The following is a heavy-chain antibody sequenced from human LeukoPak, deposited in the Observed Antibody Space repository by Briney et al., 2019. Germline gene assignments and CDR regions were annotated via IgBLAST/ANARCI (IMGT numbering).Heavy chain of an antibody. CDR3: ARGRVGSTMIVVVSSYYYYYMDV. V-gene: IGHV1-8*03. Sequence: GASVKVSCKASGYTFTSYDINWVRQATGQGLEWMGWMNPNSGNTGYAQKFQGRVTITRNTSISTAYMELSSLRSEDTAVYYCARGRVGSTMIVVVSSYYYYYMDVWGKGTTVTVSS. CDR2: MNPNSGNT. CDR1: GYTFTSYD. D-gene: IGHD3-22*01. J-gene: IGHJ6*03.